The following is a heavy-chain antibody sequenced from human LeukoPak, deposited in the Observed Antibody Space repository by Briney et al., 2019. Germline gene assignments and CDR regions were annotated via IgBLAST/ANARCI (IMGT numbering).Heavy chain of an antibody. J-gene: IGHJ4*02. D-gene: IGHD3-22*01. CDR3: AKSSSGCYLDY. Sequence: GGSLRLSCAASGFTFSSYGMHWVRQAPGKGLEWVAVISYDGSNKYYADSVKGRFTISRDNSKNTLYLQMNSLRAEDTAVYYCAKSSSGCYLDYWGQGTLVTVSS. V-gene: IGHV3-30*18. CDR1: GFTFSSYG. CDR2: ISYDGSNK.